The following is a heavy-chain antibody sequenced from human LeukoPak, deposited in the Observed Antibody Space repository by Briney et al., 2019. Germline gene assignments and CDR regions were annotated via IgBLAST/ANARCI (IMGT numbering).Heavy chain of an antibody. V-gene: IGHV4-38-2*02. D-gene: IGHD1-26*01. J-gene: IGHJ4*02. Sequence: SETLSLTCTVSGYSLSSGYYWGWIRQPTGKGLEWIGTIYHSGTTYYNPSLKSRVTMSVDTSKNQFSLKLSSVTAADTAVYYCARGGGSYYIDYWGQGTLVTVSS. CDR3: ARGGGSYYIDY. CDR1: GYSLSSGYY. CDR2: IYHSGTT.